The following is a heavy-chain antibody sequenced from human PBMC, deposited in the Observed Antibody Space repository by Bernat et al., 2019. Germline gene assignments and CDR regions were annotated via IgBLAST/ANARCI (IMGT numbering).Heavy chain of an antibody. Sequence: QVQLQESGPGLVKPSETLSLTCAVSGYSISSGYYWGWIRQPPGKGLEWIGSFYHSGSTYYNPSLKSRVTISVDTYKNQFSLKLSSVTAADTAGYYCAGAPAQRGELRGLNWFDPWGQGTLVTVSS. CDR2: FYHSGST. CDR1: GYSISSGYY. CDR3: AGAPAQRGELRGLNWFDP. J-gene: IGHJ5*02. V-gene: IGHV4-38-2*01. D-gene: IGHD1-26*01.